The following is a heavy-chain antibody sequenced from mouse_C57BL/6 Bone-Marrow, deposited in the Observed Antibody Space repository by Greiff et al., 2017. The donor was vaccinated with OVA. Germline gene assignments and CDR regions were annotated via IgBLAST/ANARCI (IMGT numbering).Heavy chain of an antibody. V-gene: IGHV1-52*01. Sequence: QVHVKQPGAELVRPGSSVKLSCKASGYTFTSYWMHWVKQRPIQGLEWIGNIDPSDSETHYNQKFKDKATLTVDKSSSTAYMQLSSLTSEDSAVYYCARWGFAYWGQGTLVTVSA. CDR1: GYTFTSYW. CDR3: ARWGFAY. J-gene: IGHJ3*01. CDR2: IDPSDSET.